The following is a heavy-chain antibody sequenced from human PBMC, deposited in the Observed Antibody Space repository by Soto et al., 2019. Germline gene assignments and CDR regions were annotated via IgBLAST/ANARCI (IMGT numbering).Heavy chain of an antibody. CDR1: GGSISSGGYY. J-gene: IGHJ4*02. CDR3: AGSPITMVRGVDY. CDR2: IYYSGST. D-gene: IGHD3-10*01. V-gene: IGHV4-31*03. Sequence: TLSLTCTVSGGSISSGGYYWSWIRQHPGKGLEWIGYIYYSGSTYYNPSLKSRVTISVDTSKNQFSLKLSSVTAADTAVYYCAGSPITMVRGVDYWGQGTLVTVSS.